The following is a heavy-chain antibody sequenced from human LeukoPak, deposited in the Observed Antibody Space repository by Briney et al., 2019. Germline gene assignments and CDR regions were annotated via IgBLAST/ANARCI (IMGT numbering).Heavy chain of an antibody. CDR3: ARESGYYYDTSGYTFDY. J-gene: IGHJ4*02. D-gene: IGHD3-22*01. Sequence: PSETLSLTCTVSGGSISSYYWSWIRRPPGKGLEWIGYIYYSGSTNYNPSLKSRVTISVDTSKNQFSLRLRSVTAADTAVYYCARESGYYYDTSGYTFDYWGQGILVTVSS. CDR2: IYYSGST. V-gene: IGHV4-59*12. CDR1: GGSISSYY.